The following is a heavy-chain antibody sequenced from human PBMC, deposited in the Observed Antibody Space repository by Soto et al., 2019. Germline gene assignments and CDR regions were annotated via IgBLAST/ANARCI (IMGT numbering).Heavy chain of an antibody. J-gene: IGHJ5*02. Sequence: PSQTLSLTCAISGDRVSSNSAAWYWIRQSPSRGLEWLGRTYYRSKWYNDYAVSVKSRITINPDTSKNQFSLQLNSVTPEDTAVYYCARDLGGSSSWSNWFDPWGQGTLVTVSS. CDR3: ARDLGGSSSWSNWFDP. CDR1: GDRVSSNSAA. V-gene: IGHV6-1*01. D-gene: IGHD6-13*01. CDR2: TYYRSKWYN.